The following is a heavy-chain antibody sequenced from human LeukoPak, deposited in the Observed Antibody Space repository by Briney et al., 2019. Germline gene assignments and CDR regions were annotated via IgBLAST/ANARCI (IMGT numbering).Heavy chain of an antibody. CDR3: ARRLRPGDYFDY. J-gene: IGHJ4*02. D-gene: IGHD3-16*01. Sequence: SETLSLTCTVSGGSISSTSHYWGWIRQPPGKGLEWIGSIYYSGSTYYNPSLKSRVTISVDTSKNQFSLKLTSVTAADTAVYYCARRLRPGDYFDYWGQGILVTVSS. CDR1: GGSISSTSHY. CDR2: IYYSGST. V-gene: IGHV4-39*01.